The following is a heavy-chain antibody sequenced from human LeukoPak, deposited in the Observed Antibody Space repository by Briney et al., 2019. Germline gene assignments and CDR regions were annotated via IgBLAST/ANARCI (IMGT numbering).Heavy chain of an antibody. CDR3: AKEKDYYDTTGYANDY. CDR1: GFTFSSYA. J-gene: IGHJ4*02. V-gene: IGHV3-23*01. Sequence: GGSLRLSCAASGFTFSSYAMSWARQAPGKGLERVSAISGSGGNTYYADSVKGRFTISRDNSKNTLYLQMNSLRAEDTAVYYCAKEKDYYDTTGYANDYWGQGTLVTVSS. CDR2: ISGSGGNT. D-gene: IGHD3-22*01.